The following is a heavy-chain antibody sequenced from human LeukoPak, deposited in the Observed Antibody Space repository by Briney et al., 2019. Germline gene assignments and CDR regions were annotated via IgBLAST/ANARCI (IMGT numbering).Heavy chain of an antibody. CDR3: AKYDPGESGFDY. D-gene: IGHD3-16*01. CDR2: ISGSGDNT. J-gene: IGHJ4*02. V-gene: IGHV3-23*01. Sequence: PGGSLRLSCAAFGVTFSSYGMNWVRQAPGKGLEWVSFISGSGDNTAFADSVKGGFTISRDNSKNMLYLQMNSLRAEDTAVYFCAKYDPGESGFDYWAREPWSPSPQ. CDR1: GVTFSSYG.